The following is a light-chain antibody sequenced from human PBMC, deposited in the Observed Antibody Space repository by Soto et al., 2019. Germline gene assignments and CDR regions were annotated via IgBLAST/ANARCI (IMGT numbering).Light chain of an antibody. CDR2: KAS. CDR3: QQHGGYSRT. CDR1: QSISIS. V-gene: IGKV1-5*03. Sequence: DIPMTQSPSTLSASVGDRVTITCRASQSISISLAWYQQKPGKATKLLIYKASSLESGVPSRFSGSGSGTEFTLTISSLQPDESATYYCQQHGGYSRTFGQGTKVEIK. J-gene: IGKJ1*01.